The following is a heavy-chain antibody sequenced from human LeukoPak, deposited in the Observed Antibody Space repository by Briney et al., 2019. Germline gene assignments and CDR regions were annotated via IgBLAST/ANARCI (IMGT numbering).Heavy chain of an antibody. Sequence: GGSLRLSCAASGFTFSRYGMHWVRQAPGKGLEWVAVISYDGSNKYYVDSVKGRFTISKDNSKNTLYLQMNSLRAEDTAVYYCARDYAFDIWGQGTMVTVSS. V-gene: IGHV3-30*03. J-gene: IGHJ3*02. CDR2: ISYDGSNK. CDR3: ARDYAFDI. CDR1: GFTFSRYG.